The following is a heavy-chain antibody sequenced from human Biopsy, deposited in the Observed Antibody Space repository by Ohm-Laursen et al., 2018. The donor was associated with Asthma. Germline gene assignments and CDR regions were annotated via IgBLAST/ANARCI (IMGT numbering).Heavy chain of an antibody. CDR1: GYTFNSAG. CDR2: ISVYNGNT. CDR3: ARAVDYSHYYGIDV. J-gene: IGHJ6*02. V-gene: IGHV1-18*01. D-gene: IGHD3-10*01. Sequence: ASVKISCKTSGYTFNSAGITWVRRAPGQGLEWMGWISVYNGNTKVAQKLQDRVTMITDTSTSTAYMELRSLRSDDTAVYFCARAVDYSHYYGIDVWGQGTTVTVS.